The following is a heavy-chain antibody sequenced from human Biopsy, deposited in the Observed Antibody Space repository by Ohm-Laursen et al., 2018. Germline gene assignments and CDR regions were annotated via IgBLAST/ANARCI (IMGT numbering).Heavy chain of an antibody. CDR3: ALQSVAQMKNFDY. Sequence: ASVKVSCKTSGFSFTGYYIHWVRQAPGQGLEWTGWISPKSGDTNYAHKFQGNITMTRDTSMSTAYMEMSRLRCDDTAVYYCALQSVAQMKNFDYWGQGTLVTVSS. CDR1: GFSFTGYY. D-gene: IGHD6-19*01. V-gene: IGHV1-2*02. J-gene: IGHJ4*02. CDR2: ISPKSGDT.